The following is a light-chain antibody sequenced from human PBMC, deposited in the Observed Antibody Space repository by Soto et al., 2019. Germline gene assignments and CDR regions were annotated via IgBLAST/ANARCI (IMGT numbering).Light chain of an antibody. J-gene: IGLJ1*01. CDR1: TGAVTSGNY. Sequence: QTVVTQEPSLTVSPGGTVTLTCASSTGAVTSGNYPNWFQQKPGQAPRSLISSTSNIHSWTPARLSGSLLGGKAALTLSGVQPEDEAEYFCLLYYGGVYVFGTGTKVTVL. V-gene: IGLV7-43*01. CDR2: STS. CDR3: LLYYGGVYV.